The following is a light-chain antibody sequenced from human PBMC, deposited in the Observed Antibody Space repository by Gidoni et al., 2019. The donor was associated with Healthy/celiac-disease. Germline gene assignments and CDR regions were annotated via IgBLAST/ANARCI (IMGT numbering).Light chain of an antibody. J-gene: IGKJ1*01. CDR3: QQYNSYRT. V-gene: IGKV1-5*03. CDR1: QSISRG. CDR2: TAS. Sequence: DIQMTKSPSTLSAPVGDRVTIPCLVSQSISRGLAWYQQKPGKAPKLLIYTASSLESGVPSSFGSSGSGTEFTLTISSLQPDDFATYYCQQYNSYRTFGQGTKVEIK.